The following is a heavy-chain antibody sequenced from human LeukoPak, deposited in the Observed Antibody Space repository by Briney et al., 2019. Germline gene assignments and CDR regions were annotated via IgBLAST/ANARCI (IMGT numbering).Heavy chain of an antibody. Sequence: PSETLSLTCTVSGGSISSGSYYWSWIRQPAGKGLEWIGRIYTSGSTNYNPSLKSRVTISVDTSKNQFSPKLSSVTAADTAVYYCARAVYYYGSGTYYYYMDVWGKGTTVTISS. CDR3: ARAVYYYGSGTYYYYMDV. J-gene: IGHJ6*03. D-gene: IGHD3-10*01. CDR1: GGSISSGSYY. V-gene: IGHV4-61*02. CDR2: IYTSGST.